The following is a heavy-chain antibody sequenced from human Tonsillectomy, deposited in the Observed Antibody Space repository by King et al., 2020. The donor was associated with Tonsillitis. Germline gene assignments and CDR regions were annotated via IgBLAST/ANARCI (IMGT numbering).Heavy chain of an antibody. CDR1: GFTFSSYA. Sequence: VQLVESGGGLVQPGGSLRLSCAASGFTFSSYAMSWVRQAPGKGLEWVSVIYSGGSSTYYADSVKGRFTISRDNSKNTLYLQMNSLRAEDTAVYYCAKEAYYYDSSGYYSSPGWFDYWGQGTLVTVSS. J-gene: IGHJ4*02. CDR3: AKEAYYYDSSGYYSSPGWFDY. V-gene: IGHV3-23*03. CDR2: IYSGGSST. D-gene: IGHD3-22*01.